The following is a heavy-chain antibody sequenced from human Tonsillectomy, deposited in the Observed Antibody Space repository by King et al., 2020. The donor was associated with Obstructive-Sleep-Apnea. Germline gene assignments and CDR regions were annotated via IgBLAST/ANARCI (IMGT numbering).Heavy chain of an antibody. CDR1: GGSLSTYY. CDR2: ISYSVST. V-gene: IGHV4-59*08. D-gene: IGHD7-27*01. J-gene: IGHJ4*02. CDR3: ARHGQDWGWGDY. Sequence: QLQESGPGLVKPSETLSLTCTVSGGSLSTYYWSWIRQPPGKGLEWIWYISYSVSTNYNPSLKSRVTISVDPSKTRFSLKRSSVTAADTAVYYCARHGQDWGWGDYWGQGTLVTVSS.